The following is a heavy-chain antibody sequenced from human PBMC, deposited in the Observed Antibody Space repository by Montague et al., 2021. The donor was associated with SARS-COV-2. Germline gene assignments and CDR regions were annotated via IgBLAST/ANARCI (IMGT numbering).Heavy chain of an antibody. V-gene: IGHV2-70*01. D-gene: IGHD4-23*01. J-gene: IGHJ4*02. CDR1: GFSLGTSGMC. CDR3: ARSYGTTVVTRAFDY. Sequence: PALVKPTQTLTLTCTFSGFSLGTSGMCVSWIRQPPGKALEWLTLIGWDDDKYYSTSLKTRLTISKDTSKNQVVLTMTNMDPVDTATYYCARSYGTTVVTRAFDYWGQGTLVTVSS. CDR2: IGWDDDK.